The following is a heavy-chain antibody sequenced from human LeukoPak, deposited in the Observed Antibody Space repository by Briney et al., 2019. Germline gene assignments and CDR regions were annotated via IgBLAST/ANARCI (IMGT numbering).Heavy chain of an antibody. CDR1: GYSFIRHH. Sequence: ASVKVSCKAFGYSFIRHHIHWVRQAPGQGLEWMGLLKLYDGSIRYAQKFQGRVTMTSDTSTSTVYMELSSLRSEDTAMYFCARDGGSFSYNVDVWGQGTTVTVSS. CDR3: ARDGGSFSYNVDV. D-gene: IGHD1-26*01. CDR2: LKLYDGSI. V-gene: IGHV1-46*01. J-gene: IGHJ6*02.